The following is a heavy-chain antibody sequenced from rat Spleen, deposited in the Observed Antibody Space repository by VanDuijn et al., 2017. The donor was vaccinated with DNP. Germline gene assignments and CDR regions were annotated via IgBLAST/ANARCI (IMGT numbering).Heavy chain of an antibody. V-gene: IGHV2-1*01. CDR1: GFPLANHD. D-gene: IGHD1-11*01. CDR3: ARETREGTVGALDA. Sequence: QVHLKESGPGLVQPSQTLSLTCSVSGFPLANHDVHWVRQPPGKGLEWVGRIRANGITDYNSGLKSRLDISRDTTKSQIFLKMNSLQAEDTALYFCARETREGTVGALDAWGQGSSVTVSS. J-gene: IGHJ4*01. CDR2: IRANGIT.